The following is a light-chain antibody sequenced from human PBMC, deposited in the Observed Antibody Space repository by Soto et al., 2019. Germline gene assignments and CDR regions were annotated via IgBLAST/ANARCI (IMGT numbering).Light chain of an antibody. V-gene: IGKV1-5*01. CDR2: DVS. J-gene: IGKJ1*01. CDR3: QQYNSYST. CDR1: QSISGW. Sequence: IQMTQSPSSLSASVGDRITITCRASQSISGWLAWYQQKPGKAPKLLIYDVSSLESGVPSRFSGSGSGTEFTLAISSLQPDDFATYYCQQYNSYSTFGQGTKVDIK.